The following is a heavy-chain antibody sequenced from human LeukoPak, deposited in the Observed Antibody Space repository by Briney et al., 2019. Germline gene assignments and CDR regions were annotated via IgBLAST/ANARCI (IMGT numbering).Heavy chain of an antibody. CDR3: ARDRKVAARLSGGVDY. D-gene: IGHD2-8*02. CDR1: GFTFSSYG. V-gene: IGHV3-33*01. J-gene: IGHJ4*02. CDR2: IWYDGSNK. Sequence: GGSLRLSCAASGFTFSSYGMHWVRQAPGKGLEWVAVIWYDGSNKYYADSVKGRFTISRDNSENTLYLQINSLRAEDTAVYYCARDRKVAARLSGGVDYWGQGTLVTVSS.